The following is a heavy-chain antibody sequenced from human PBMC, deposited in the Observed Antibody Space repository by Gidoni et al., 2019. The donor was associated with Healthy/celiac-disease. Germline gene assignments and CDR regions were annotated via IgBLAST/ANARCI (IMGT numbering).Heavy chain of an antibody. CDR3: ARGGLAARLRRDYYYYGMDV. D-gene: IGHD6-6*01. J-gene: IGHJ6*02. CDR2: MNPNSGNK. Sequence: QVQLVQSGAEVKKPGASVKVSCKAAGYTFTSYEINWVRQATGQGLEWMGWMNPNSGNKGDAQKFPGRVTMTRNTSISTAYMELSSLGSEDTAVYYCARGGLAARLRRDYYYYGMDVWGQGTTVTVSS. V-gene: IGHV1-8*01. CDR1: GYTFTSYE.